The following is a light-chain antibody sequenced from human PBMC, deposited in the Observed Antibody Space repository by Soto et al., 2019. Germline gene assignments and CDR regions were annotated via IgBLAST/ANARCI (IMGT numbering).Light chain of an antibody. CDR3: QQLNSYPLT. CDR2: AAS. V-gene: IGKV1-9*01. CDR1: QGISSY. J-gene: IGKJ3*01. Sequence: DIQLTQSPSFLSASVGDRVTITCRASQGISSYLAWYQQKPGKAPKLLIYAASTLQSGVPSRFSGSGSGTEFTLTISSLHPEDFATYYCQQLNSYPLTFGPGTKVDI.